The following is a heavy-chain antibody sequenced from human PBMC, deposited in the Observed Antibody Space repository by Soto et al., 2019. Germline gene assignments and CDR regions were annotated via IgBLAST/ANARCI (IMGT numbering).Heavy chain of an antibody. CDR2: ITITGDTT. CDR3: AKGGGGDHGY. V-gene: IGHV3-23*04. CDR1: GFIFTTSD. J-gene: IGHJ4*02. Sequence: EVQLVESEGGLVQPGGSLRLSCEASGFIFTTSDMSWVRQAPGKGLEWISSITITGDTTHYADSVKGRFTISRDNSRNTGYLQKNSLRGADTAVYYCAKGGGGDHGYWGQGTLVAVSS. D-gene: IGHD2-21*02.